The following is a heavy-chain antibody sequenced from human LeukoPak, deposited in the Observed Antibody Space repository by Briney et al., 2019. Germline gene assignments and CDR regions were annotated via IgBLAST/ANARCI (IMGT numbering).Heavy chain of an antibody. J-gene: IGHJ4*02. CDR1: GGTFSSYA. V-gene: IGHV1-69*05. D-gene: IGHD1-26*01. Sequence: AASVKVSCKASGGTFSSYAISWVRQAPGQGLEWMGGVIPIFGTANYAQKFQGRVTMTTDTSTSTAYMELRSLRSDDTAMYYCARVVGLNEWEPHYWGQGTLVTVSS. CDR3: ARVVGLNEWEPHY. CDR2: VIPIFGTA.